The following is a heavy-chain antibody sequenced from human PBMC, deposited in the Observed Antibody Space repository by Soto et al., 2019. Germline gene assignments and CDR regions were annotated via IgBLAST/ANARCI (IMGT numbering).Heavy chain of an antibody. CDR3: ARGTWSYAFDI. CDR1: GYTLTEFS. Sequence: ASVKVSCKVSGYTLTEFSIHWVRQAPGKGLEWMGWINPNRGGTNYAQKFQGWVTMTRDTSISTAYMELSRLRSDDTAVYYCARGTWSYAFDIWGQGTMVTVSS. J-gene: IGHJ3*02. D-gene: IGHD1-26*01. V-gene: IGHV1-2*04. CDR2: INPNRGGT.